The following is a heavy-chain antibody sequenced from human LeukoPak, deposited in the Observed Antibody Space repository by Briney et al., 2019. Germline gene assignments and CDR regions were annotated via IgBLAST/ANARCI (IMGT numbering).Heavy chain of an antibody. J-gene: IGHJ5*02. CDR3: AKDLSRAVAADWFDP. V-gene: IGHV3-23*01. D-gene: IGHD6-19*01. CDR2: ISDSGGST. CDR1: GFTFSNYD. Sequence: GGSLRLSCAASGFTFSNYDMSWVRQAPGKGLEWVSSISDSGGSTYYADSVKGRFTISRDNSKNTLYLQMTNLRAADTAVYYCAKDLSRAVAADWFDPWDQGSLVAVSS.